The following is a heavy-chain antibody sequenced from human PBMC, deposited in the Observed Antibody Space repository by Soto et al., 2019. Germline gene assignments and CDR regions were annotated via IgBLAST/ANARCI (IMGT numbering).Heavy chain of an antibody. D-gene: IGHD2-2*01. J-gene: IGHJ4*02. V-gene: IGHV4-34*01. Sequence: SETLSLTCAVYGGSFSGYYWSWIRQPPGKGLEWIGEINHSGSTNYNPSLKSRVTISVDTSKNQFSLKLSSVTAADTAVYYCAGFVSSTSPNWGQGTLVTVSS. CDR1: GGSFSGYY. CDR3: AGFVSSTSPN. CDR2: INHSGST.